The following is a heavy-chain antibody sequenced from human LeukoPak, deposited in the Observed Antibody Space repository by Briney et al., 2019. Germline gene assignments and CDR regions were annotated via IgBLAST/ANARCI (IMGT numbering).Heavy chain of an antibody. V-gene: IGHV1-46*01. D-gene: IGHD3-10*01. Sequence: ASVKVSFKASGDKFTSYYMYWVRQAPGQGLEWMGIINPSSGGTTYAQKFQGRVTMTRDTSTSTVYMDLSGLRSEDTAVYYCARDLYYGSGAYYNGWDYWGQGTLVTVSS. CDR2: INPSSGGT. J-gene: IGHJ4*02. CDR3: ARDLYYGSGAYYNGWDY. CDR1: GDKFTSYY.